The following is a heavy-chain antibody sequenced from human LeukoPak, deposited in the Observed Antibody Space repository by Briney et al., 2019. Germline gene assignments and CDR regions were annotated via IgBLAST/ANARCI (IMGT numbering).Heavy chain of an antibody. D-gene: IGHD2-2*01. Sequence: GGSLRLSCAASGFTFSSYAMSWVRQAPGKGLEWVSAISGSGGSTYYADSVKGRFTISRDNSKNTLYLQMNSLRAEDTAVYYCARIVVVPAASHGMGVWGQGTTVTVSS. J-gene: IGHJ6*02. CDR3: ARIVVVPAASHGMGV. CDR1: GFTFSSYA. CDR2: ISGSGGST. V-gene: IGHV3-23*01.